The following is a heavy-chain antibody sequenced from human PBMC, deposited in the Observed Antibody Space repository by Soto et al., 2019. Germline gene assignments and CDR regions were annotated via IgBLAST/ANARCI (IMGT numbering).Heavy chain of an antibody. J-gene: IGHJ5*02. Sequence: QVHLVQSGVEVKTPGASVKVSCQASGYTFFTYDISWVRQAPGPGLEWMGWISTYSGDTKYAQKFQGRVTMTTDTSTTKDYRELRSLRSDDTAVYYCARNHGPTKSDKWFDHWGQRNLVTVSS. CDR2: ISTYSGDT. D-gene: IGHD5-12*01. CDR1: GYTFFTYD. CDR3: ARNHGPTKSDKWFDH. V-gene: IGHV1-18*01.